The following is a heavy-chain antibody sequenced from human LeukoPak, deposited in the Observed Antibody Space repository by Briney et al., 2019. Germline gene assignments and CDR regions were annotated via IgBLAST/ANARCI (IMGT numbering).Heavy chain of an antibody. Sequence: KASETLSLTCTVSGGSISSHYWSWIRQPPGKGLEWIGYISYSGSTNYNPSLKSRVTISVDTSKNHFSLKLSSMTAADTAVYYCASYSNSWYYFDYWGQGTLVTVSS. J-gene: IGHJ4*02. CDR3: ASYSNSWYYFDY. D-gene: IGHD6-13*01. CDR1: GGSISSHY. CDR2: ISYSGST. V-gene: IGHV4-59*11.